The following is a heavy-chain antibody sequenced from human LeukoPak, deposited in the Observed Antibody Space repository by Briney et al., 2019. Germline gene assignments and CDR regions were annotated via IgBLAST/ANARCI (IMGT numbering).Heavy chain of an antibody. CDR2: IYTSGST. J-gene: IGHJ4*02. V-gene: IGHV4-61*02. D-gene: IGHD3-9*01. CDR1: GGSISSGSYY. Sequence: SQTLSLTCTVSGGSISSGSYYWSWIRQPAGKGLEWIGRIYTSGSTNYNPSLKSRVTISVDTSKNQFSLKLSSVTAADTAVYYCARGFGRYFDWFDYWGQGTLVTVSS. CDR3: ARGFGRYFDWFDY.